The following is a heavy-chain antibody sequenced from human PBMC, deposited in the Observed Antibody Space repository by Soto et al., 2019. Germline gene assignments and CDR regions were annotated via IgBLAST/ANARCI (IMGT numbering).Heavy chain of an antibody. J-gene: IGHJ5*02. V-gene: IGHV4-39*01. D-gene: IGHD3-22*01. Sequence: PSETLSLTCTVSGGSISSSSYYWGWIRQPPGKGLEWIGSIYYSGSTYYNPSLKSRVTISVDTSKNQFSLKLSSVTAADTAVYYCAXSLRYYDSSGYLEAKTWFDPWGQGTLVTVSS. CDR1: GGSISSSSYY. CDR3: AXSLRYYDSSGYLEAKTWFDP. CDR2: IYYSGST.